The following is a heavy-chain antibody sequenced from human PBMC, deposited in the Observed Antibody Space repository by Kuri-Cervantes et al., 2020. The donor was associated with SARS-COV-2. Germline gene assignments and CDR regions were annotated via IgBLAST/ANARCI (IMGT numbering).Heavy chain of an antibody. D-gene: IGHD3-10*01. Sequence: SVKVSCKASGGTFSSYAISWVRQAPGQGLEWMGGIIPIFGTANYAQKLQGRVTMTTDTSTSTAYMELRSLRSDDTAVYYCASHKLGEGRFDPWGQGTLVTVSS. CDR2: IIPIFGTA. CDR3: ASHKLGEGRFDP. J-gene: IGHJ5*02. V-gene: IGHV1-69*05. CDR1: GGTFSSYA.